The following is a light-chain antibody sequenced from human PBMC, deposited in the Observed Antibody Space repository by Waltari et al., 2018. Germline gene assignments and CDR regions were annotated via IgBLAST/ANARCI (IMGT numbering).Light chain of an antibody. V-gene: IGLV2-23*02. CDR3: YSSAMSAFVV. CDR2: EVT. Sequence: QSALTQPASVSGSPGQSITISCPGTSSDIGSYNFVSWYQPPPGKAPKLILYEVTKRPSGVSDRFSGSKSGNTASLTISGLQAEDDADYYCYSSAMSAFVVFGGGTKLTVL. J-gene: IGLJ3*02. CDR1: SSDIGSYNF.